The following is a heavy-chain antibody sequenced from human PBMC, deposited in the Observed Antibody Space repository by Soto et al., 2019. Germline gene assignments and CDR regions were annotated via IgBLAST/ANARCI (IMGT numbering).Heavy chain of an antibody. D-gene: IGHD1-1*01. CDR2: TSYDGNNE. CDR3: AKDKGVFNWATSYFDY. V-gene: IGHV3-30*18. CDR1: GFTFSNYA. J-gene: IGHJ4*02. Sequence: QVQLVESGGGVVQPGRSLRLSCAASGFTFSNYAMHWVRQAPGKGLEWVALTSYDGNNEYYTDSVKGRFTISRDNSKNTLFLQMNSPRPEETAVYYCAKDKGVFNWATSYFDYWGQGALVTVSS.